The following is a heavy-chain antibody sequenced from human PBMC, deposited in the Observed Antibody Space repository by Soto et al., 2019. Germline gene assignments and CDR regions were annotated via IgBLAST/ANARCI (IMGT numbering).Heavy chain of an antibody. D-gene: IGHD3-16*01. CDR2: IYHAVST. CDR3: ARYAYDYYSGLEV. CDR1: VYSVSSGYY. J-gene: IGHJ6*02. Sequence: SETLSLTCTVSVYSVSSGYYWGLIRQPPGKGLEWIGNIYHAVSTYYNPSLKSRVSISIDASKNQFSLSLTSVTAADTAVYYCARYAYDYYSGLEVWYQRTRVTASS. V-gene: IGHV4-38-2*02.